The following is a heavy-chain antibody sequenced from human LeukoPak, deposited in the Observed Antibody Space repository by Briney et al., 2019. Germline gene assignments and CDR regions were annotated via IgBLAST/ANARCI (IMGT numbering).Heavy chain of an antibody. CDR3: ARHQDDSSGYYYTASFDY. V-gene: IGHV4-39*01. CDR1: GGSISSSSYY. D-gene: IGHD3-22*01. Sequence: PSETLSLTCTVSGGSISSSSYYWGWIRQPPGKGLEWIGSIYYSGSTYYNPSLKSRVTISVDTSKNPFSLKLSSVTAADTAVYYCARHQDDSSGYYYTASFDYWGQGTLVTVSS. CDR2: IYYSGST. J-gene: IGHJ4*02.